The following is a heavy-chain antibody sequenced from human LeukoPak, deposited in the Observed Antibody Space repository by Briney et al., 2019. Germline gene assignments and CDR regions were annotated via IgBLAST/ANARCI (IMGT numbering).Heavy chain of an antibody. V-gene: IGHV4-39*07. Sequence: SETLSLTCTVSGGSISSSSYYWGWIRQPPGEGLEWIGSIYYSGSTYYNPSLKSRFTISVDTSKNQFSLTLTSVTAADTAVYYCARDQNPTKWGQGTLVTVSS. J-gene: IGHJ4*02. CDR1: GGSISSSSYY. CDR2: IYYSGST. CDR3: ARDQNPTK. D-gene: IGHD1-14*01.